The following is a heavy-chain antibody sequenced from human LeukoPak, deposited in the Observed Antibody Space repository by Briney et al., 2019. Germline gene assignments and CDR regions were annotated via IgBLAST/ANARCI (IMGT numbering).Heavy chain of an antibody. V-gene: IGHV1-46*01. Sequence: ASVKVSCKASGYTFTSYYMHWVRQAPGQGLEWMGIINPSGGSTSYAQKFQGRVTMTRDTSTSTVYMELSSLRSEDTAVYYCARDHHSNHPGDYFDYWGQGTLVTVSS. CDR3: ARDHHSNHPGDYFDY. D-gene: IGHD4-11*01. J-gene: IGHJ4*02. CDR2: INPSGGST. CDR1: GYTFTSYY.